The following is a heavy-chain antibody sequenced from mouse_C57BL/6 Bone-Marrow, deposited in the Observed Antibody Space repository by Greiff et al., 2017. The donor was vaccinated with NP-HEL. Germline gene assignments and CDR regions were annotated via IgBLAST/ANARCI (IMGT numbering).Heavy chain of an antibody. Sequence: VQRVESGAELAKPGASVKLSCKASGYTFTSYWMHWVNQRPGQGLEWIGYINPSSGYTKYNQKFKDKATLTADKSSSTAYMQLSSLTYEDSAVYYCARSPITTVVGFDYWGQGTTLTVSS. V-gene: IGHV1-7*01. CDR3: ARSPITTVVGFDY. J-gene: IGHJ2*01. CDR2: INPSSGYT. CDR1: GYTFTSYW. D-gene: IGHD1-1*01.